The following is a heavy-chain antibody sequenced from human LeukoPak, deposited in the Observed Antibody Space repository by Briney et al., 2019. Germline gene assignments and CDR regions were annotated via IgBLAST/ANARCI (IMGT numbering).Heavy chain of an antibody. CDR2: FSYGSDTI. Sequence: TGGSLRLSCAASGSTFEDNAMPGSGKPQGRGWSGFSGFSYGSDTIGYVDSVKGRFTISRDNAKNSLYLQMNSLRTDDTALYYCAKDRGGSSQLGDAFDVWGQGTMVSVSS. D-gene: IGHD2-15*01. V-gene: IGHV3-9*01. CDR1: GSTFEDNA. CDR3: AKDRGGSSQLGDAFDV. J-gene: IGHJ3*01.